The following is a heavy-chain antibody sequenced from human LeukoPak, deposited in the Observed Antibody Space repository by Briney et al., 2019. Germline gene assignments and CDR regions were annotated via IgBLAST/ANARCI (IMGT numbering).Heavy chain of an antibody. J-gene: IGHJ4*02. V-gene: IGHV1-18*01. CDR3: ARDHGAWDSSGLSAY. D-gene: IGHD3-22*01. CDR1: GYTLTRYG. CDR2: ISAYNVKS. Sequence: AAVNVSCKASGYTLTRYGISWLGQAPGQRLEWMGGISAYNVKSNYAQKLQARVTMTTDTSTSTAYMERRSLRSDDTAVYYCARDHGAWDSSGLSAYWGQGTLVTLSS.